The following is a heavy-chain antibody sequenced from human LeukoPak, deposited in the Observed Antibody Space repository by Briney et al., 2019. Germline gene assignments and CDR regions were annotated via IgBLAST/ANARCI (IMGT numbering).Heavy chain of an antibody. CDR2: IKQDGSEK. J-gene: IGHJ4*02. CDR3: ARVQHEWIMDY. CDR1: GLSSSNYW. D-gene: IGHD5-12*01. V-gene: IGHV3-7*01. Sequence: PGGSLRLSCAASGLSSSNYWMSWVRQAPGKGLEWVANIKQDGSEKYYLDSVKGRFTISRDNAKNSLCLQMNSLRAEDTAVYYCARVQHEWIMDYWGQGTLVTVSS.